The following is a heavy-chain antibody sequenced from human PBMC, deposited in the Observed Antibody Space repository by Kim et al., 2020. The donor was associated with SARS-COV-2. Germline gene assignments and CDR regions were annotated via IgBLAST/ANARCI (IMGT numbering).Heavy chain of an antibody. CDR1: GFSFSSYE. J-gene: IGHJ6*02. Sequence: LSLTCAASGFSFSSYEMNWVRQAPGKGLEWLSYIDGSVSAIYYADSVKGRFTVSRDNAKKSLYLQMNSLRVEDTAVYYCARVRDYYYYGMDVWGQGTTVTLSS. CDR2: IDGSVSAI. CDR3: ARVRDYYYYGMDV. V-gene: IGHV3-48*03.